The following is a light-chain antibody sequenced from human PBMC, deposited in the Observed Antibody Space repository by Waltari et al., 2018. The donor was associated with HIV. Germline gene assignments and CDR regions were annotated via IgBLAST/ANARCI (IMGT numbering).Light chain of an antibody. Sequence: EIVLTQSPGTLSLSPGERATLSCMTSQSVNSGYLAWFQQKPGQAPRLLIYGASTMATGSPYRFSASGSGTDFTLTISRLEPEDFAVYYCQQYGTSPRVTFGPGTRVDIK. CDR2: GAS. V-gene: IGKV3-20*01. CDR1: QSVNSGY. CDR3: QQYGTSPRVT. J-gene: IGKJ3*01.